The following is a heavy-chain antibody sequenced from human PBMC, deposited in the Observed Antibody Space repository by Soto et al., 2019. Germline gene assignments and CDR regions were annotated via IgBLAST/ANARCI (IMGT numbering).Heavy chain of an antibody. J-gene: IGHJ5*02. Sequence: GGSLRLSCAASGFTFSSYAMSWVRQAPGKGLEWVSAISGSGGSTYYADSVKGRFTISRDNSKNTLYLQMNSLRAEDTAVYYCAKMERVTTVSSWFDPWGQGTLVTVSS. D-gene: IGHD4-17*01. V-gene: IGHV3-23*01. CDR1: GFTFSSYA. CDR2: ISGSGGST. CDR3: AKMERVTTVSSWFDP.